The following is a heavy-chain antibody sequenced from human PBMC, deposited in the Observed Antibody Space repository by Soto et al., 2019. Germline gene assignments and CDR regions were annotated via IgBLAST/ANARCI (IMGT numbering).Heavy chain of an antibody. D-gene: IGHD1-26*01. CDR3: ARAVGLWRFDY. V-gene: IGHV3-48*02. CDR1: GFSFNTYA. CDR2: TTFDGSDK. J-gene: IGHJ4*02. Sequence: EVQLVESGGGLVQPGGSLRLSCVASGFSFNTYAMTWVRQASGKGPEWISFTTFDGSDKDYADSVKGRFLISRGRAKNTLYLQMSSLRHDDTAMYFCARAVGLWRFDYWGQGAQVTVSS.